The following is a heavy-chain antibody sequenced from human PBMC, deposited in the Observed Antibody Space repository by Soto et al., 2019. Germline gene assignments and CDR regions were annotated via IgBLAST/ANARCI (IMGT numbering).Heavy chain of an antibody. V-gene: IGHV3-23*01. D-gene: IGHD3-22*01. Sequence: LRLSCAASGFPFSSYAMSWVRQAPGKGLEWVSSITGSGGSTDYADSVEGRFAISRDNSKNMLYLQMNSLRAEDTAVYYCAKRYFDSSGYPYWGQGTLVTVSS. CDR1: GFPFSSYA. CDR2: ITGSGGST. CDR3: AKRYFDSSGYPY. J-gene: IGHJ4*02.